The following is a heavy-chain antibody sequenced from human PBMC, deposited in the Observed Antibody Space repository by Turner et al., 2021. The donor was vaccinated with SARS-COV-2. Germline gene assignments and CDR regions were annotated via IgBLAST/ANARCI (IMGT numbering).Heavy chain of an antibody. CDR2: IYSGGST. CDR3: ARGHSSGWHQSGAFDI. D-gene: IGHD6-19*01. J-gene: IGHJ3*02. CDR1: GFTVSSNY. Sequence: EVQLVESGGGLILPGGSLRLSCAASGFTVSSNYMSWVRQAPGKGLEWVSVIYSGGSTYYADSVKGRFTISRDNSKNTLYLQMNSLRAEDTAVYYCARGHSSGWHQSGAFDIWGQGTMVTVSS. V-gene: IGHV3-53*01.